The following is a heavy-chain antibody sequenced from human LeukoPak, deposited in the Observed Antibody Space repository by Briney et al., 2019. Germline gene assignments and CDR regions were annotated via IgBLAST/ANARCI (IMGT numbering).Heavy chain of an antibody. Sequence: SETLSLTCSVSGVSITGDEDFWTWIRQPPGKGLELIGYVHHSGNRYYDSSLGSRLTISIDTSKNQFSLGMSSVTAADTAVYYCARDRRAVAGPAFDYWGQGTLVTVSS. CDR1: GVSITGDEDF. D-gene: IGHD6-19*01. V-gene: IGHV4-30-2*01. J-gene: IGHJ4*02. CDR2: VHHSGNR. CDR3: ARDRRAVAGPAFDY.